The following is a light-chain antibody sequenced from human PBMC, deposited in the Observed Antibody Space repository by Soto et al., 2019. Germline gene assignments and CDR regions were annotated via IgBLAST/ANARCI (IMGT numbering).Light chain of an antibody. Sequence: EIVLTQSPGTLSLSPGERATLSCRASQSVSSSYLAWYQQKPGQAPRLLIYDASSRATGIPDRFSGSGSGTDFTLTISRLQPEDFAVYFCQQYGSSPYHFGQRTKLEIK. CDR1: QSVSSSY. J-gene: IGKJ2*01. V-gene: IGKV3-20*01. CDR2: DAS. CDR3: QQYGSSPYH.